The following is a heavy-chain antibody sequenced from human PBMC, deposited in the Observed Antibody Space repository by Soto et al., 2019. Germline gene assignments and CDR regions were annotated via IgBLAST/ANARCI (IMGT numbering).Heavy chain of an antibody. CDR1: GGSFSGYY. CDR3: ARGPYCSGGSCYSKPYYYYYYGMDV. CDR2: INHSGST. V-gene: IGHV4-34*01. Sequence: SETPSLTCAVYGGSFSGYYWSWIRQPPGKGLEWIGEINHSGSTNYNPSLKSRVTISVDTSKNQFSLKLSSVTAADTAVYYCARGPYCSGGSCYSKPYYYYYYGMDVWGQGTTVT. D-gene: IGHD2-15*01. J-gene: IGHJ6*02.